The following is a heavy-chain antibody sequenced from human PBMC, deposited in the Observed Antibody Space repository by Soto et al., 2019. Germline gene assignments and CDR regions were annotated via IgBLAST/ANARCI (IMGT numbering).Heavy chain of an antibody. J-gene: IGHJ5*02. CDR1: GGSISSGGYS. V-gene: IGHV4-30-2*01. CDR2: IYHSGST. D-gene: IGHD3-10*01. Sequence: KASETLSLTCAASGGSISSGGYSWSWIRQPPGKGLERIGYIYHSGSTYYNPSLKSRVTISVDRSKNQFSLKLSSVTAADTAVYYCARAREATGYYYGSGSYGSRFDPWGQGTLVTVSS. CDR3: ARAREATGYYYGSGSYGSRFDP.